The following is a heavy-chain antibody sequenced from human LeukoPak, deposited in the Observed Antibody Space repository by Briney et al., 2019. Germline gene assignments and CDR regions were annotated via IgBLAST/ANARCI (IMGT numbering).Heavy chain of an antibody. CDR2: INWNGGST. CDR3: ARFKVWLPYDY. Sequence: GGSLRLSCAASGFTFDDYGMSWVRQAPGKGLEWVSGINWNGGSTGYADSVKGRFTISRDSAKNSLYLQMNGLRAEDTALYYFARFKVWLPYDYWGQGTLVTVSS. V-gene: IGHV3-20*04. D-gene: IGHD3-16*01. CDR1: GFTFDDYG. J-gene: IGHJ4*02.